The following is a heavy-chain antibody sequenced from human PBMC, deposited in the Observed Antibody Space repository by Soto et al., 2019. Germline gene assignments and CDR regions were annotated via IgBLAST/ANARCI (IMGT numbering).Heavy chain of an antibody. CDR1: GFTFSSFW. CDR2: IKGDGSEK. Sequence: VSLRLSCVGSGFTFSSFWMSWVRQAPGKGLEWVANIKGDGSEKRYVDSVKGRLTISRDNAKNSVYLQMNSLRVEDTALYYCGRDEVRNGVGVWGQGTMVTVSS. CDR3: GRDEVRNGVGV. V-gene: IGHV3-7*01. J-gene: IGHJ6*02.